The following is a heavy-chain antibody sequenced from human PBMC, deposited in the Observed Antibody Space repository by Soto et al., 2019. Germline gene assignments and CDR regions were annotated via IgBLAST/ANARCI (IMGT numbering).Heavy chain of an antibody. CDR2: IIPIFGTA. CDR3: AREDIVVVPAAIAYGMAV. J-gene: IGHJ6*02. V-gene: IGHV1-69*06. Sequence: SVKVSCKASGGTFSSYAISWVRQAPGQGLEWMGGIIPIFGTANYARKFQGRVTITADKSTSTAYMELSSLRSEDTAVYYCAREDIVVVPAAIAYGMAVSGQGPTVIVSS. CDR1: GGTFSSYA. D-gene: IGHD2-2*01.